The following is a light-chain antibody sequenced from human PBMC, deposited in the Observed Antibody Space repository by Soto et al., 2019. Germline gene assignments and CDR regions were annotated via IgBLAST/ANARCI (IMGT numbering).Light chain of an antibody. J-gene: IGKJ2*01. CDR1: QSLLHSNGYTY. Sequence: DIVLTQSPLSLPVTPGEPASISCRSSQSLLHSNGYTYLDWYLQKPGQSPQLLIYMVSNRASGVPDRFSGSGSGTDFTLKISRVEAEDVGVYYRMQALQTRTFGQGTKLEIK. CDR3: MQALQTRT. V-gene: IGKV2-28*01. CDR2: MVS.